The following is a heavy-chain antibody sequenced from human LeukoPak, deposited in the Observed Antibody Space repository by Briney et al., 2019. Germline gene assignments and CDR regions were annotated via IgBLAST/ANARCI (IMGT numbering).Heavy chain of an antibody. CDR3: ARDSYWLGGSIGAFDI. Sequence: GGSLRLSCAASGFSFTTSTMNWVRQAPGKGLEWVSSISSSSSYIYYADSVKGRFTISRDDAKNSLSLQMNSLRAEDTAIYYCARDSYWLGGSIGAFDIWGQGTMVTVSS. V-gene: IGHV3-21*06. J-gene: IGHJ3*02. D-gene: IGHD3-10*01. CDR1: GFSFTTST. CDR2: ISSSSSYI.